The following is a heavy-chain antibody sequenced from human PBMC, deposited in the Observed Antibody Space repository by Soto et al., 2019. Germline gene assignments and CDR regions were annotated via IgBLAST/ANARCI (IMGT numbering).Heavy chain of an antibody. V-gene: IGHV4-31*03. CDR1: WGSISNGGYH. Sequence: TLSLPCSVFWGSISNGGYHRGWLPQHPGKGLEWIGYIYYSGSTYYNPSLKSRVTIPVDTSKNQFSLKLSSVTAADTAVYYCARGPTTVTTFLDYWGQGTLVTVSS. J-gene: IGHJ4*02. D-gene: IGHD4-17*01. CDR2: IYYSGST. CDR3: ARGPTTVTTFLDY.